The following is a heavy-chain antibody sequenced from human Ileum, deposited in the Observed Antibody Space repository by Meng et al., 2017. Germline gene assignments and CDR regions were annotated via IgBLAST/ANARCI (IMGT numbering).Heavy chain of an antibody. D-gene: IGHD3-22*01. CDR1: GGYSSGDY. V-gene: IGHV4-34*01. J-gene: IGHJ4*02. CDR3: AVGPASKWFFDS. Sequence: QVHLPHVGQGLVKPRPTLTLICAVDGGYSSGDYWIWLRQTPGKGLEWIGEINRGGATNYSPSLRSRATISIDTSKNQFSLNLTSVTAADTAVYYCAVGPASKWFFDSWGQGSLVTVSS. CDR2: INRGGAT.